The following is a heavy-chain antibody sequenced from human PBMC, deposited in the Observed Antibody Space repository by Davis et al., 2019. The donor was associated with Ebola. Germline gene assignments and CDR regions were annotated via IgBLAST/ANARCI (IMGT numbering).Heavy chain of an antibody. V-gene: IGHV3-48*02. D-gene: IGHD3-3*01. Sequence: PGGSLRLSCAASGFTFSSYSMNWVRQTPGKGLEWVSYITSSSSIIYYADSVKGRFTVSRDNAKNLLYLQMNSLRDEDTAVYYCARDAFDLWTDRVAFDYWGQGTPVTVSS. CDR1: GFTFSSYS. J-gene: IGHJ4*02. CDR3: ARDAFDLWTDRVAFDY. CDR2: ITSSSSII.